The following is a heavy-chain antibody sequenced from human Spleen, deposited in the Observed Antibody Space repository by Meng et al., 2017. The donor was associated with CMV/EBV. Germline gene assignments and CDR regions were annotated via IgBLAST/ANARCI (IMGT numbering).Heavy chain of an antibody. J-gene: IGHJ3*02. D-gene: IGHD3-3*01. CDR2: IYPGDSDT. CDR1: GYTFTSYW. Sequence: GESLKISCKGSGYTFTSYWIAWVRQMPGKGLEWVGLIYPGDSDTRYSPSFQGQVTISADKSFSTAYLQWSSLKASDAAIYYCARPYFYDASGYYFNAFEIWGQGTMVTVS. CDR3: ARPYFYDASGYYFNAFEI. V-gene: IGHV5-51*01.